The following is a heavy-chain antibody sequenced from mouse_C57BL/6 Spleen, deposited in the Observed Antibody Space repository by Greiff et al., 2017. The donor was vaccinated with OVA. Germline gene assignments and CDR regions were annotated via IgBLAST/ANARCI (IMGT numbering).Heavy chain of an antibody. CDR3: TSHQGYDYDGAFDY. Sequence: VQLQQSGAELVRPGASVKLSCTASGFNIKDDYMHWVKQRPEQGLEWIGWIDPENGDTEYASKFQGKATITADTSSNTAYLQLSSLTSEDTAVYYCTSHQGYDYDGAFDYWGQGTTLTVSS. CDR1: GFNIKDDY. D-gene: IGHD2-4*01. CDR2: IDPENGDT. V-gene: IGHV14-4*01. J-gene: IGHJ2*01.